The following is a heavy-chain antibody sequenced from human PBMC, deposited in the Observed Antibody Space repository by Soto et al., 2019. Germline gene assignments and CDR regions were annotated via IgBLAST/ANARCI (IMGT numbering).Heavy chain of an antibody. D-gene: IGHD3-22*01. V-gene: IGHV1-3*01. CDR1: RYTFTSYA. CDR3: AGGVFTVWENYYYGTDV. Sequence: ASDQVSSSAARYTFTSYAMHLVRQAPGQSREGMGWINAGNGNTKYSQKSQGRVTITRATSASTDYMELSSLRSEDTAVYYCAGGVFTVWENYYYGTDVWGRGPTVTV. CDR2: INAGNGNT. J-gene: IGHJ6*02.